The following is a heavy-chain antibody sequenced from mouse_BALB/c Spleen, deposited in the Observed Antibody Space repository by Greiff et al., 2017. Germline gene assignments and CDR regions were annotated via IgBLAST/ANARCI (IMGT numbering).Heavy chain of an antibody. CDR1: GFNIKDYY. Sequence: EVQLQQSGAELVRSGASVKLSCTASGFNIKDYYMHWVKQRPEQGLEWIGWIDPENGDTEYAPKFQGKATMTADTSSNTAYLQLSSLTSEDTAVYYCNALYYGNDRSAMDYWGQGTSVTVSS. CDR3: NALYYGNDRSAMDY. CDR2: IDPENGDT. D-gene: IGHD2-2*01. V-gene: IGHV14-4*02. J-gene: IGHJ4*01.